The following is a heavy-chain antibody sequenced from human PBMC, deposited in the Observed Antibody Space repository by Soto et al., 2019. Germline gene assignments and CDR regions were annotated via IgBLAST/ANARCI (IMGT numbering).Heavy chain of an antibody. CDR2: ISGGGGNT. Sequence: GGSLRLSCAASGFTFSSYAMSWVRQAPGKGLEWVSSISGGGGNTYYSGSVKGRFTISRDNSKNTLYLQMSSLRAEDTAIYYCAKPGAYCSAGTCYPDDYFDYWGQGTLVTVSS. D-gene: IGHD2-15*01. CDR3: AKPGAYCSAGTCYPDDYFDY. CDR1: GFTFSSYA. V-gene: IGHV3-23*01. J-gene: IGHJ4*02.